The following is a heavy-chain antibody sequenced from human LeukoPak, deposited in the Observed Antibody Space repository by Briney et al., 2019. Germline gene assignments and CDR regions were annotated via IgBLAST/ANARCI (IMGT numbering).Heavy chain of an antibody. D-gene: IGHD6-13*01. J-gene: IGHJ4*02. V-gene: IGHV1-18*01. CDR1: GYTFTSYG. Sequence: ASVKVSCKASGYTFTSYGISWVRQAPGQGLEWMGWISAYNGNTNYAQKLQGRVTMTTDTSTSTAYMELRSLRSDDTAVYYRARDRSLQQLVQPFDYWGQGTLVTVSS. CDR3: ARDRSLQQLVQPFDY. CDR2: ISAYNGNT.